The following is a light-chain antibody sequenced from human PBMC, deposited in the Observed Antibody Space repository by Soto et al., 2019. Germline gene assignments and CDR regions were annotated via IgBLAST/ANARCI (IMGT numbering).Light chain of an antibody. J-gene: IGKJ5*01. CDR1: QSVDSNY. CDR3: QQYGSSPST. CDR2: GAS. V-gene: IGKV3-20*01. Sequence: EIVLTQSPGTLSLSPGEEATLSCRASQSVDSNYLAWYQQKPGQTPRLIIYGASGRADGIPHRFSGSGFGTDFTLTISKVEPEDFAVYYCQQYGSSPSTFGQGTRLEI.